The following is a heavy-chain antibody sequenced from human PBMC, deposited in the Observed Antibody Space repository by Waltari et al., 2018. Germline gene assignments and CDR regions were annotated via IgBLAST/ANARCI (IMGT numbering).Heavy chain of an antibody. Sequence: EVQLVESGGGLVQSGGSLRLSCAASVSTSSMYWMHWVRRAPGKGLVWVSRSNSDGSSTSYADSVKGRFTISKDNAKNTVYLQMNSLRAEDTAIYYCARGARRTTVTTGWWYFDLWGRGTLVTVSS. D-gene: IGHD4-17*01. V-gene: IGHV3-74*01. CDR3: ARGARRTTVTTGWWYFDL. J-gene: IGHJ2*01. CDR1: VSTSSMYW. CDR2: SNSDGSST.